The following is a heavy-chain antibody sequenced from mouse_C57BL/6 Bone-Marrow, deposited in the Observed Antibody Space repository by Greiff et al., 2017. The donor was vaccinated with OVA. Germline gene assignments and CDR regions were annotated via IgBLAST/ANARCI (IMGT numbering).Heavy chain of an antibody. CDR3: ARSLPITTVDRYWYFDV. CDR2: IYPGSGST. V-gene: IGHV1-55*01. D-gene: IGHD1-1*01. Sequence: QVQLQQPGAELVKPGASVKMSCKASGYTFTSYWITWVKQRPGQGLEWIGDIYPGSGSTNYNEKFKSKATLTVDTSSSTAYMQLSSLTSEDSAVYYCARSLPITTVDRYWYFDVWGTGTTVTVSS. CDR1: GYTFTSYW. J-gene: IGHJ1*03.